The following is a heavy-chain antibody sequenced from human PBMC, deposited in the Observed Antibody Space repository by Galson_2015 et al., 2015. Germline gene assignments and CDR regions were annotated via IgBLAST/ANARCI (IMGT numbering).Heavy chain of an antibody. D-gene: IGHD5-12*01. CDR1: GFTFSSYW. V-gene: IGHV3-7*01. J-gene: IGHJ2*01. CDR2: MKQDGSEK. Sequence: SLRLSCAASGFTFSSYWMSWVRQAPGKGLEWVANMKQDGSEKYYVDSVKGRFTISRDNAKNSLYLQMNSLRAEDTAVYYCARARGLSRVLGYFDLWGRGTLVTVSS. CDR3: ARARGLSRVLGYFDL.